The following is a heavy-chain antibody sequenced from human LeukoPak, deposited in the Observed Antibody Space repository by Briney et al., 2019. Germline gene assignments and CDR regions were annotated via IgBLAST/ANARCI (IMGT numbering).Heavy chain of an antibody. Sequence: GGSLRLSCAASGFTFSSYWMHWVRQAPGKGLVWVSRINTDGSSTSYADSVKGRFTISRDNAKNTLYLQVNSLRAEDTAVYYCARYSIVVVPAAPRNYYYYMDVWGKGTTVTVSS. J-gene: IGHJ6*03. CDR3: ARYSIVVVPAAPRNYYYYMDV. V-gene: IGHV3-74*01. CDR2: INTDGSST. CDR1: GFTFSSYW. D-gene: IGHD2-2*01.